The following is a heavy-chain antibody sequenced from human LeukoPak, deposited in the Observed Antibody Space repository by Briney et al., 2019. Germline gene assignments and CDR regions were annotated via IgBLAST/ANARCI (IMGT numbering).Heavy chain of an antibody. D-gene: IGHD5-18*01. CDR1: GFTFSSYL. CDR2: IKQDGSEK. V-gene: IGHV3-7*01. J-gene: IGHJ4*02. CDR3: AKDDRTARGDY. Sequence: PGGSLRLSCAASGFTFSSYLMSWVRQSPGKGLEWVANIKQDGSEKYYVDSVKGRFTISRDNAKNSLFLQMNSLRVEDTAVYYCAKDDRTARGDYWGQGTLVTVSS.